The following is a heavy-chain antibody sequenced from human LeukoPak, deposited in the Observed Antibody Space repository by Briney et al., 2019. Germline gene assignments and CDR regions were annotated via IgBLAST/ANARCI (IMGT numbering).Heavy chain of an antibody. D-gene: IGHD2-15*01. V-gene: IGHV3-23*01. J-gene: IGHJ4*02. Sequence: GGSLRLSCAASAFPFSTYVMSWVRQAPGGGLEWISSISGDGARTYYTNSVKGRLTIPRDNPKNTLFLQVNSLRVEDTAVYYCAKRGCSGGSCYSDMYYFDYWGQGTLVTVSS. CDR1: AFPFSTYV. CDR3: AKRGCSGGSCYSDMYYFDY. CDR2: ISGDGART.